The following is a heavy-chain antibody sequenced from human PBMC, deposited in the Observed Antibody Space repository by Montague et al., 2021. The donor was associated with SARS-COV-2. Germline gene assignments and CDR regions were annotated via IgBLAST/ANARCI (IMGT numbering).Heavy chain of an antibody. D-gene: IGHD3-3*01. V-gene: IGHV4-39*01. J-gene: IGHJ4*02. Sequence: TLSLTCTVSGASISSRSYYWGWIRQPPGKGLEWIGFKYYSGSTYYNPTLKSRVTISVDTSKNQLSLKLSSVTAADTAVYYCATLPSSFTIFGVVQGYYFDDWGQGTLVTVSS. CDR1: GASISSRSYY. CDR3: ATLPSSFTIFGVVQGYYFDD. CDR2: KYYSGST.